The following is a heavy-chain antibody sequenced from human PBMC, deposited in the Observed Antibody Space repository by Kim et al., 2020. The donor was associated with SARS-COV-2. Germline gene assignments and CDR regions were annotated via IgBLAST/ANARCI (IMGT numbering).Heavy chain of an antibody. D-gene: IGHD4-17*01. Sequence: SETLSLTCAVSGGSISSGGYSWSWIRQPPGKGLEWIGYIYYSGSTYYNPSLKSRVTISVDRSKNQFSLKLSSVTAADTAVYYCARYGDYRHFDLWGRGTLVTVSS. CDR1: GGSISSGGYS. J-gene: IGHJ2*01. CDR3: ARYGDYRHFDL. V-gene: IGHV4-30-2*01. CDR2: IYYSGST.